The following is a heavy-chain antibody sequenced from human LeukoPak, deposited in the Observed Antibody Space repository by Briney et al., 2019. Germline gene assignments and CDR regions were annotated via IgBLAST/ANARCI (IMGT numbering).Heavy chain of an antibody. V-gene: IGHV4-34*01. CDR2: INHSGST. CDR3: ARTSSSWKRFDY. Sequence: SETLSLTCAVYGGSFSGYYWSWIRQPPGKGLEWIGEINHSGSTNYNPSLKSRVTISVDTSKNQFSLKLSSVTAADTAVYYCARTSSSWKRFDYWGQGTLVTVSS. D-gene: IGHD6-13*01. J-gene: IGHJ4*02. CDR1: GGSFSGYY.